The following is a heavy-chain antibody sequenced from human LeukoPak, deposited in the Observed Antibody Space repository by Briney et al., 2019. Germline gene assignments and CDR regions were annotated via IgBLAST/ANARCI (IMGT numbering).Heavy chain of an antibody. V-gene: IGHV1-2*02. D-gene: IGHD6-19*01. CDR1: GYTFTGYY. CDR2: FNPNSVGT. Sequence: ASVKVSCKASGYTFTGYYMHWVRQAPGQGLEWMGWFNPNSVGTNYAQTFQGRVTMTRDTSISTAYIELSRLRSDDTAVYYCERVSAGIAVAGNSWGQGTLVTVS. CDR3: ERVSAGIAVAGNS. J-gene: IGHJ4*02.